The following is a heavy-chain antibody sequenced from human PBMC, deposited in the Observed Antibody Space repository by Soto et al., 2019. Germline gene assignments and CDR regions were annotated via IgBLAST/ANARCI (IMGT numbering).Heavy chain of an antibody. CDR3: ARGASVLIPAAQPSRFDS. Sequence: ASVKVSCKGFGHSFMKYGINWMRQAPGQGLEWVGWISPYSGYTHSAQKFHGRLTLTTDTAASTAYMELRILRSADTALYYCARGASVLIPAAQPSRFDSWGQGTLVTVSS. CDR2: ISPYSGYT. D-gene: IGHD2-2*01. V-gene: IGHV1-18*01. J-gene: IGHJ4*02. CDR1: GHSFMKYG.